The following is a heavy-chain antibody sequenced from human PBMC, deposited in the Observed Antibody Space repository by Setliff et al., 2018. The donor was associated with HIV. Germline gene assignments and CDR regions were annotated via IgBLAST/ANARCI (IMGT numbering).Heavy chain of an antibody. CDR3: ARSHLSGSGTYGIFDY. V-gene: IGHV4-61*02. Sequence: LSLTCTVSGDSISGGSFYWSWIRQPAGKELEWIGRIYTSGTTRHNPSLRSRVTLSIDTSKNQFSLKLTSVTAADTAVYYCARSHLSGSGTYGIFDYWGQGTRVTVTS. J-gene: IGHJ4*02. CDR1: GDSISGGSFY. CDR2: IYTSGTT. D-gene: IGHD3-10*01.